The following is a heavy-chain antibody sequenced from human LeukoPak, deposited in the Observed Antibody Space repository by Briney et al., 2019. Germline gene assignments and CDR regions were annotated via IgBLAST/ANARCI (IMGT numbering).Heavy chain of an antibody. D-gene: IGHD3-22*01. J-gene: IGHJ3*01. Sequence: PGGSLRLSCEASGFSIRTYYMSWVRQVPGKGLEWVSVIYSGGTIRYADSVKGRFTFSRDNFKDTLNLQMNSLRADDTAVYYRVRAVHHNFYSDSSGYYGDAFDVWGQGTVVTASS. V-gene: IGHV3-53*01. CDR2: IYSGGTI. CDR1: GFSIRTYY. CDR3: VRAVHHNFYSDSSGYYGDAFDV.